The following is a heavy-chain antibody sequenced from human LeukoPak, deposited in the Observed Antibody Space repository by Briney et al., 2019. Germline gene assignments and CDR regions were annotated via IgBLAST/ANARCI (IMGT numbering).Heavy chain of an antibody. V-gene: IGHV3-23*01. D-gene: IGHD4-11*01. CDR3: TRGRGRDYSNLY. Sequence: PGGSLRLSCAASGFTFSSYAMSWVRQAPGKGLEWVSAISGSGGSTYYAGSVKGRFTISRDNAKNSLYLQMNSLRDEDTAIYYCTRGRGRDYSNLYWGQGTLVTVSS. J-gene: IGHJ4*02. CDR1: GFTFSSYA. CDR2: ISGSGGST.